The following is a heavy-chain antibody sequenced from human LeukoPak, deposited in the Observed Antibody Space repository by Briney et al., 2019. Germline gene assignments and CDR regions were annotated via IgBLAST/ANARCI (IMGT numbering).Heavy chain of an antibody. V-gene: IGHV4-4*07. D-gene: IGHD3-22*01. Sequence: SETLSLTCTVSGGSISSYYWSWIRQPAGKGLEWIGRIYTSGSTNYNPSLKSRVTMSVDTSKNQFSLKLSFVTAADTAVYYCARDGYYYDSSGYGLDYWGQGTLVTVSS. CDR3: ARDGYYYDSSGYGLDY. CDR2: IYTSGST. CDR1: GGSISSYY. J-gene: IGHJ4*02.